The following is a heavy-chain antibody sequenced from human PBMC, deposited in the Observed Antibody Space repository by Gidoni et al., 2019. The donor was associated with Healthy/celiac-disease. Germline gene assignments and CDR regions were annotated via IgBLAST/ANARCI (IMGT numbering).Heavy chain of an antibody. V-gene: IGHV3-15*01. CDR3: TTDSVYYDSSGVADRNDFDY. CDR1: GFPFSNAW. D-gene: IGHD3-22*01. Sequence: EVQLVESGGGLVKPGGSLRLSCAASGFPFSNAWMSWVRQAPGKGLEWVGRIKSKTDGGTTDYAAPVKGRFTISRDDSKNTLYLQMNSLKTEDTAVYYCTTDSVYYDSSGVADRNDFDYWGQGTLVTVSS. J-gene: IGHJ4*02. CDR2: IKSKTDGGTT.